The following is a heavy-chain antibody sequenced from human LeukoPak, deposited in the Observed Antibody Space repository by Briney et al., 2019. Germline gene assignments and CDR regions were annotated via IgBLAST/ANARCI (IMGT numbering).Heavy chain of an antibody. D-gene: IGHD2-15*01. CDR3: ARHYCSGGSCYSFFDY. J-gene: IGHJ4*02. CDR2: ITSSGGST. V-gene: IGHV3-23*01. CDR1: GFTFSSHS. Sequence: PGGSLRLSCAASGFTFSSHSMSWVRQAPGKGLDWVSTITSSGGSTGYADSVKGRFTISRDNSKNTLYLQMNSLRAEDTAVYYCARHYCSGGSCYSFFDYWGQGTLVTVSS.